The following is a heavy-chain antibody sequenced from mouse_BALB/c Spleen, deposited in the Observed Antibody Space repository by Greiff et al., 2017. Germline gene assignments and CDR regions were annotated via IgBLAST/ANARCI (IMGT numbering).Heavy chain of an antibody. CDR3: ARDYDYDFDY. CDR2: IWTGGGT. D-gene: IGHD2-4*01. J-gene: IGHJ2*01. V-gene: IGHV2-9-2*01. Sequence: VKLMESGPGLVAPSQSLSITCTVSGFSLTSYDISWIRQPPGKGLEWLGVIWTGGGTNYNSALMSRLSISKDNSKSQVFLKMNSLQTDDTAMYYCARDYDYDFDYWGQGTTLTVSS. CDR1: GFSLTSYD.